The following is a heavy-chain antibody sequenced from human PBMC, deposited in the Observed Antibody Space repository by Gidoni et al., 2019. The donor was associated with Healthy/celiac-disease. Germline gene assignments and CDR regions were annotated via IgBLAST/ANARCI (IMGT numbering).Heavy chain of an antibody. Sequence: QVQLVESVGGVVQPGRSLRLSCPASVFNFSSYAMHWVRQAPGKGLEWVAVISYDGSNKYYADYVKGRFTISRDNSKNTLYLQMNSLRAEDTAVYYCARELGDSGYEQGAFDIWGQGTMVTVSS. J-gene: IGHJ3*02. D-gene: IGHD5-12*01. CDR1: VFNFSSYA. CDR2: ISYDGSNK. V-gene: IGHV3-30*04. CDR3: ARELGDSGYEQGAFDI.